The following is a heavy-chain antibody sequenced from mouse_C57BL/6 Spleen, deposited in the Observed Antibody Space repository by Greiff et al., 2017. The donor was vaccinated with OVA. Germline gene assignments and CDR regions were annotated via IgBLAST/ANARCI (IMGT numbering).Heavy chain of an antibody. V-gene: IGHV1-72*01. CDR3: AIFYYYGSSYRDFDV. Sequence: QVQLKESGAELVKPGASVKLSCKASGYTFTSYWMHWVKQRPGRGLEWIGRIDPNSGGTKYNEKFKSKATLTVDKPSSTAYMQLSSLTSEDSAVYYCAIFYYYGSSYRDFDVWGTGTTVTVSS. J-gene: IGHJ1*03. CDR2: IDPNSGGT. D-gene: IGHD1-1*01. CDR1: GYTFTSYW.